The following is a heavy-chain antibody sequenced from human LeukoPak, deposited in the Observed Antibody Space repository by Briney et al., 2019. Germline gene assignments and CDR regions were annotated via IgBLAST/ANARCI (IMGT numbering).Heavy chain of an antibody. CDR3: AKDRVAVAAAFDY. Sequence: PGGSLRLSCAASGFTFSSYSMNWVRQAPGKGLEWVSYISSSSSTIYYADSVKGRFTISRDNAKNSLYLQMNSLRAEDTAVYYCAKDRVAVAAAFDYWGQGTLVTVSS. CDR2: ISSSSSTI. V-gene: IGHV3-48*01. CDR1: GFTFSSYS. D-gene: IGHD6-19*01. J-gene: IGHJ4*02.